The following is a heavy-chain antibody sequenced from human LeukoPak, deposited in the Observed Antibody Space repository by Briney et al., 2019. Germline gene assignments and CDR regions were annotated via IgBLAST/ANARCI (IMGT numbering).Heavy chain of an antibody. CDR2: INTNTGNP. D-gene: IGHD3-10*01. Sequence: ASVTVSCKASGYTFTSYAMNWVRQAPGQGLEWMGWINTNTGNPTYAQGFTGRFVFSLDTSVSTAYLQISSLKAEDTAVYYCAREGSGSYYIPIFDPWGQGTLVTVSS. CDR1: GYTFTSYA. J-gene: IGHJ5*02. V-gene: IGHV7-4-1*02. CDR3: AREGSGSYYIPIFDP.